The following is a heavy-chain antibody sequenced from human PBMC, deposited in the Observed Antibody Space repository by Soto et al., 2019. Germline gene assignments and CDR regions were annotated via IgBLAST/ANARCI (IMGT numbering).Heavy chain of an antibody. CDR1: GYTFTSYD. CDR2: MNPNSGNT. Sequence: QVQLVQSGAEVKKPGASVKVSCKASGYTFTSYDINWVRQATGQGLEWMGWMNPNSGNTGYAQKFQGRVTMTRNTSISTADMELSSLRSEDTAVDYCARGSYYDFGSGPIGAPYYYYMDVWGKGTTVTVSS. J-gene: IGHJ6*03. CDR3: ARGSYYDFGSGPIGAPYYYYMDV. D-gene: IGHD3-3*01. V-gene: IGHV1-8*01.